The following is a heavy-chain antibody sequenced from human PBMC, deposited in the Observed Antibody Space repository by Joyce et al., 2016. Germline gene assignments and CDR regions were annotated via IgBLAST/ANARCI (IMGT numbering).Heavy chain of an antibody. Sequence: EVQLVQSGAEVKKPGESLKISCKGSGYTFTNYWIAWVRQMPGKGLEWMGTIYPGDSDTRYSPSFQGQVTVSADKSISTAYLQWSSLKATDTAFYYCARRERDGSPSDYWGQGTLVSVSS. J-gene: IGHJ4*02. D-gene: IGHD5-24*01. CDR1: GYTFTNYW. CDR2: IYPGDSDT. V-gene: IGHV5-51*03. CDR3: ARRERDGSPSDY.